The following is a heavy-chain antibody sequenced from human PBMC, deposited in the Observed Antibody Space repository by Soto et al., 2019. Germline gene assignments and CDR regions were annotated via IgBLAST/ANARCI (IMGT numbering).Heavy chain of an antibody. CDR3: ASLLGFGELLGGGYYDYGKDV. V-gene: IGHV5-10-1*01. Sequence: PGESLKISCKGSGYSFTSYWISWVRQMPGKGLEWMGRIDPSDSYTNYSPSFQGHVTISADKSISTAYLQWSSLKASDTAMYYCASLLGFGELLGGGYYDYGKDVWGQGTTGTGSS. CDR2: IDPSDSYT. D-gene: IGHD3-10*01. CDR1: GYSFTSYW. J-gene: IGHJ6*02.